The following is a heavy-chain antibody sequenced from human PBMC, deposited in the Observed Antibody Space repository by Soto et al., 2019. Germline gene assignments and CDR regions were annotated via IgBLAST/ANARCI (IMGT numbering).Heavy chain of an antibody. D-gene: IGHD3-16*01. CDR3: AGEWGEVNLCWFDS. Sequence: QVPLVQSGAEVKKPGASVKVSCKASGYTFTSYGISWVRQAPGQGLEWMGWIRTYNGNTHHAQKFQGRVNMTTDTATSTAYMEVRNLRSDDTAVYYCAGEWGEVNLCWFDSRGQGTLVTVSS. J-gene: IGHJ5*01. CDR1: GYTFTSYG. CDR2: IRTYNGNT. V-gene: IGHV1-18*04.